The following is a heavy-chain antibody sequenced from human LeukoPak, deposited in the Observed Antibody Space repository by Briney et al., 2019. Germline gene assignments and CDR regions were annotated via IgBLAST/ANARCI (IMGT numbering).Heavy chain of an antibody. CDR1: GGSISSTSYY. V-gene: IGHV4-39*01. CDR3: ARHSVAEGWFDP. J-gene: IGHJ5*02. CDR2: IYYSGST. D-gene: IGHD6-19*01. Sequence: PSETLSLTCTVSGGSISSTSYYWGWIRQPPGKGLEWIGSIYYSGSTYYNSSPWSRVTISVDTSKNQFSLKLTSVTAADTAVFFCARHSVAEGWFDPWGQGTLVTVSS.